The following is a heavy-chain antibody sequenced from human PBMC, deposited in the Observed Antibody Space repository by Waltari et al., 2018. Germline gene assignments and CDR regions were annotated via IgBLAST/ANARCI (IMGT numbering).Heavy chain of an antibody. V-gene: IGHV3-23*01. CDR3: AKTSNRGSGSYYPPYFFDY. CDR1: GFPFSSYT. J-gene: IGHJ4*02. CDR2: ISGSGDTL. Sequence: EVQLLESGGDLVQPGGSLRLSCVASGFPFSSYTMTWVRQAPGKGLEWVSRISGSGDTLSYANSVKGRFTISRESSTDTLFLQMNSLRAEDTAVYYCAKTSNRGSGSYYPPYFFDYWGQGTLVAVSS. D-gene: IGHD3-10*01.